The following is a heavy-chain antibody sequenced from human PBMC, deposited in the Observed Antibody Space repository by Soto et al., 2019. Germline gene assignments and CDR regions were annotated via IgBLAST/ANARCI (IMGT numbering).Heavy chain of an antibody. J-gene: IGHJ6*02. CDR3: ARSLSVAVPDTRNMDV. CDR2: INPNTGGT. Sequence: QVQLVQSGAEVKKPGASVKVSCKTSGYTFIGYYIHWVRQAPGQGLEWMGWINPNTGGTNYAQKFQGWVTGTRATSISTAYMELTRLTSDDTAVYYCARSLSVAVPDTRNMDVWGQGTTVTVSS. CDR1: GYTFIGYY. V-gene: IGHV1-2*04. D-gene: IGHD6-19*01.